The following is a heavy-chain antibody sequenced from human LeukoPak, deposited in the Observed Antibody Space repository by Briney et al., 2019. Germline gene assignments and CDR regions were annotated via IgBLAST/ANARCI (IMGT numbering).Heavy chain of an antibody. CDR3: AREDYGDSGFDY. D-gene: IGHD4-17*01. Sequence: SETLPLTCTASGGSISSYYWSWIRQPPGKGLEWIGYIYYSGSTNYNPSLKSRVTISVDTSKNQFSLKLSSVTAADTAVYYCAREDYGDSGFDYWGQGTLVTVSS. CDR2: IYYSGST. CDR1: GGSISSYY. V-gene: IGHV4-59*01. J-gene: IGHJ4*02.